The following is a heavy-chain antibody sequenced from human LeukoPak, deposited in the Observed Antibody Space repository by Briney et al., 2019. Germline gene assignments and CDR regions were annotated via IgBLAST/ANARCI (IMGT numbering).Heavy chain of an antibody. CDR2: IIPILGIA. J-gene: IGHJ4*02. CDR1: GGTFSSYA. V-gene: IGHV1-69*04. Sequence: SVKVSCKASGGTFSSYAISWVRQAPGLGLEWMGRIIPILGIANYAQKFQGRVTITADKSTSTAYMELSSLRSEDTAVYYCARDGVIRSGSYYVDYWGQGTLVTVSS. CDR3: ARDGVIRSGSYYVDY. D-gene: IGHD1-26*01.